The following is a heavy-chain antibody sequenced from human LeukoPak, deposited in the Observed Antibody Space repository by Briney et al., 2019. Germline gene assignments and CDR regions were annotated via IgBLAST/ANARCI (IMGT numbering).Heavy chain of an antibody. CDR1: GFTFSSYW. CDR2: IKQDGSEK. J-gene: IGHJ5*02. Sequence: GGSLRLSCAASGFTFSSYWMSWVRQAPGKGLEWVANIKQDGSEKYYVDSVKGRFTIARDDSKNTLYLQMNNLRAEDTAIYYCAREIWATGIGWFDPWGQGTLVTVSS. D-gene: IGHD3-9*01. CDR3: AREIWATGIGWFDP. V-gene: IGHV3-7*03.